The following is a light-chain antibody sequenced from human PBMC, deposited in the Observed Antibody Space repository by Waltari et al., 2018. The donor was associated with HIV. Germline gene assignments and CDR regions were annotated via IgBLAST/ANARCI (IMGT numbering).Light chain of an antibody. J-gene: IGLJ1*01. CDR1: RTAVAIYNL. CDR2: AVT. Sequence: QSALTQPASVSGPPGQSTPHSRTGTRTAVAIYNLVSWYQHHPGKAPKVMIYAVTKRPSGVSDRFSGSKSGNTASLTISGLQAEDEADYYCCSYAGTSTYVFGTGTKVTVL. V-gene: IGLV2-23*02. CDR3: CSYAGTSTYV.